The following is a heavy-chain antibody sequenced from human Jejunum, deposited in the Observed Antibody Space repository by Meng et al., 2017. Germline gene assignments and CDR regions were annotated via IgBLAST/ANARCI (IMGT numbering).Heavy chain of an antibody. CDR2: IYHGGNT. CDR1: GGYINKENW. D-gene: IGHD5-12*01. J-gene: IGHJ4*02. V-gene: IGHV4-4*02. CDR3: VRGEFATLARFDF. Sequence: QVQLQESGPGLVKPSGHLSLTCAVSGGYINKENWWSWVRQSPERGLEWIGEIYHGGNTNYNPSLKRRVTMSVDESTNQMSLKLTSVTAADTAVYYCVRGEFATLARFDFWGQGILVTVSS.